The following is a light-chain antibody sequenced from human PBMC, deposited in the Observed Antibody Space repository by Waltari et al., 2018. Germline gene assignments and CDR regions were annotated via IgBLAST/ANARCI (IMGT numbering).Light chain of an antibody. CDR3: QQYYSTPWT. CDR2: WAS. CDR1: QSLLYKSNNKNY. Sequence: DIVMTQSPDSLAVSLGERATINCQSSQSLLYKSNNKNYFAWYQQKPGQPPRLLIYWASTRESGVPDRFSGSGSGTDFTLTISSLQAEDVAVYYCQQYYSTPWTFGQGTKVEVK. V-gene: IGKV4-1*01. J-gene: IGKJ1*01.